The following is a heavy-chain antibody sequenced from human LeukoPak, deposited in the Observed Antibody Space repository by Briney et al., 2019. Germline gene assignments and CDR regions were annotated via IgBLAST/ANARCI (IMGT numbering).Heavy chain of an antibody. V-gene: IGHV1-8*01. CDR3: ARDIYCSGGSCYEGQGDY. J-gene: IGHJ4*02. D-gene: IGHD2-15*01. Sequence: ASVKVSCKASGYTFTSYDINWVRQATGQGLEWMGWMNPNSGNTGYAQKFQGRVTMTRNTSISTAYMELSSLRSEDTAVYYCARDIYCSGGSCYEGQGDYWGQGTLVTVSS. CDR1: GYTFTSYD. CDR2: MNPNSGNT.